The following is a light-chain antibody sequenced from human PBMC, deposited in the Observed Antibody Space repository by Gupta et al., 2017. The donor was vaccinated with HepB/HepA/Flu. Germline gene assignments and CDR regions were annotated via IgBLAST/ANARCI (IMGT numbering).Light chain of an antibody. J-gene: IGKJ2*04. CDR2: KAS. CDR1: PSISSW. Sequence: DIQMTQSPSTLAAAVGDRLTIARRASPSISSWLAWYQQKPGKAPKLLIYKASSVESGVPSRFSGSGSGTEFTLTISSPHRDDFATYYSQQYYSYSGSFGPGTKLELK. V-gene: IGKV1-5*03. CDR3: QQYYSYSGS.